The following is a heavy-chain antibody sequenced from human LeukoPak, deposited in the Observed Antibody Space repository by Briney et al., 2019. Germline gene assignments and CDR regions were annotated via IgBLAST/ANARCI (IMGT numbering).Heavy chain of an antibody. CDR2: ISAYSGNT. J-gene: IGHJ4*02. D-gene: IGHD6-19*01. CDR1: GYAFTNYG. CDR3: AASGWSKLYYFEY. V-gene: IGHV1-18*04. Sequence: ASVKVSCKAFGYAFTNYGFSWVRQAPGQGLEWMGWISAYSGNTDYAQKVQGRVTMTTDTSTSTAYMELRSLRSDDSAVYYCAASGWSKLYYFEYWGQGSLVTVSS.